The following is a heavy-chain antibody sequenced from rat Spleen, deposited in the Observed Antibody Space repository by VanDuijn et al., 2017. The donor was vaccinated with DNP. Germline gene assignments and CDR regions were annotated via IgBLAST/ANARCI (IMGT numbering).Heavy chain of an antibody. J-gene: IGHJ2*01. CDR1: GFTFSAYY. V-gene: IGHV5-22*01. D-gene: IGHD4-3*01. Sequence: EVQLVESGGGLVQPGRSLKLSCAASGFTFSAYYMAWVRQAPAKGLEWVAYISYDGGRTFYGDSVKGRFTISRDNAKSTLYLQMNSLRSEDMATYYCVRWNSGHFDYWGQGVMVTVSS. CDR3: VRWNSGHFDY. CDR2: ISYDGGRT.